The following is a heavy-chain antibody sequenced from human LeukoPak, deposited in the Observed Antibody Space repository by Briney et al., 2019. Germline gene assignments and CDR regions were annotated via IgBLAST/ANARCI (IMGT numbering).Heavy chain of an antibody. V-gene: IGHV3-7*01. CDR3: ARTTTVTTPFDY. CDR1: GFTLTGYW. J-gene: IGHJ4*02. Sequence: GGSLRLSCAASGFTLTGYWMSWVRQAPGKGLEWVANVKPDGSEEYYVDSVKGRFTISRDNAKTSVYLQMNSLRAEDTAIYYCARTTTVTTPFDYWGQGTLVTVSS. CDR2: VKPDGSEE. D-gene: IGHD4-17*01.